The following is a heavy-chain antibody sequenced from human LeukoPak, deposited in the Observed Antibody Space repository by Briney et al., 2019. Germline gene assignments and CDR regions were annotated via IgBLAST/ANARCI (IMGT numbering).Heavy chain of an antibody. J-gene: IGHJ4*02. D-gene: IGHD5-18*01. Sequence: GGSLRLSCTTSGFTFGVYAMSWVRRTPGKGVEWVGFIRSQVYGGTTEYAAAVKGRFTNSRDDPKSIAYLQMNSLKTEYTAVYYCHRDGFSYDPEYFDYWGQGTLVTVSS. CDR1: GFTFGVYA. CDR3: HRDGFSYDPEYFDY. CDR2: IRSQVYGGTT. V-gene: IGHV3-49*04.